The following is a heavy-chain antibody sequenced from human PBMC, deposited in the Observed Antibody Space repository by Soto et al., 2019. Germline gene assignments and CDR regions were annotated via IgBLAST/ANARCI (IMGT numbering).Heavy chain of an antibody. Sequence: PGGSLRLSCAASGFTFTRYIMNWVRQSPGKGLEWASSISSTTNYIYYGDSMKGRFTISRDNAKNSLYLEMNSLRAEDTAVYYCARESEDLTSNFDYWGQGTLVTAPQ. CDR2: ISSTTNYI. CDR1: GFTFTRYI. V-gene: IGHV3-21*06. CDR3: ARESEDLTSNFDY. J-gene: IGHJ4*02.